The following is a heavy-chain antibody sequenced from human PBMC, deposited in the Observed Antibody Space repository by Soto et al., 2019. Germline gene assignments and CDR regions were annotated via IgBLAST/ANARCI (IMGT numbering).Heavy chain of an antibody. CDR2: IIPIFGTA. J-gene: IGHJ6*02. D-gene: IGHD2-15*01. V-gene: IGHV1-69*13. Sequence: SVKVSCKASGGTFSSYAISWARQAPGQGLEWMGGIIPIFGTANYAQKFQGRVTITADESTSTAYMELSSLRSEDTAVYYCARGQGYCSGGSCYSGHTSPQNYYYYGMDVWGQGTTVTVSS. CDR1: GGTFSSYA. CDR3: ARGQGYCSGGSCYSGHTSPQNYYYYGMDV.